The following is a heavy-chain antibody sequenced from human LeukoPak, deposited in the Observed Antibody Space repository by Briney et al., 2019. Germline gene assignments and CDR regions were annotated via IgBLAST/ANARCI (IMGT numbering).Heavy chain of an antibody. J-gene: IGHJ5*02. V-gene: IGHV1-46*01. CDR1: GYTFTSYY. D-gene: IGHD4-17*01. Sequence: ASVKVSCKASGYTFTSYYMHWVRQAPGQGLEWMGIINPSGGSTSYAQKFQGRVTITAVESMSTAYMELTRLRFEDTAVYYCARGWLGETTVATPYNSWGQGTLVTVSS. CDR3: ARGWLGETTVATPYNS. CDR2: INPSGGST.